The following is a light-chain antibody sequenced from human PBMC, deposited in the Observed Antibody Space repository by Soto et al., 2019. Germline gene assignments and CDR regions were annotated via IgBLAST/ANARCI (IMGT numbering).Light chain of an antibody. V-gene: IGKV3-20*01. J-gene: IGKJ3*01. CDR3: QQYGSSRFT. Sequence: EIVLTQSPGTLSLSPGERATLSCRASQRLSSSYLAWYQQKPGQAPRLLIYGASSRATGIPDRFSGSGSGTDFTLTISRLEPEDFAVYYCQQYGSSRFTFGPGTNVDIK. CDR2: GAS. CDR1: QRLSSSY.